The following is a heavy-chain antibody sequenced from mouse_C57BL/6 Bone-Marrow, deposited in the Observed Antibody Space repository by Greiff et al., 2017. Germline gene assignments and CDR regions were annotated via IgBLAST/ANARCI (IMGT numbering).Heavy chain of an antibody. D-gene: IGHD3-2*02. J-gene: IGHJ2*01. CDR2: ILPGSGST. CDR1: GYTFTGYW. V-gene: IGHV1-9*01. CDR3: VRLTAQATFLFDY. Sequence: VQLQQSGAELMKPGASVKLSCKATGYTFTGYWIEWVKQRPGHGLEWIGEILPGSGSTNYNEKFKGKATFTADTSSNTAYLQLSSLTTEDSAIDYCVRLTAQATFLFDYWGQGTTLTVSS.